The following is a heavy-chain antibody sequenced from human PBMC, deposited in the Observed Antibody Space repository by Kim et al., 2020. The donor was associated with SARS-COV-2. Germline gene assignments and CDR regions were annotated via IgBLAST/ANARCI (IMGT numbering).Heavy chain of an antibody. Sequence: GGSLRLSCAASGFTFSSYSMNWVRQAPGKGLEWVSYISSSSSTIYYADSVKGRFTISRDNAKNSLYLQMNSLRDEDTAVYYCARDPRGPDYYDSSGYYQDWGQGTLVTVSS. J-gene: IGHJ4*02. V-gene: IGHV3-48*02. CDR2: ISSSSSTI. D-gene: IGHD3-22*01. CDR1: GFTFSSYS. CDR3: ARDPRGPDYYDSSGYYQD.